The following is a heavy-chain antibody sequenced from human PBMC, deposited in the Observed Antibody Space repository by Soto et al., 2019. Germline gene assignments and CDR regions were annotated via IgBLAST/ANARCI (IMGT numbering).Heavy chain of an antibody. Sequence: QVQLVQSGAEVKKPGSSVKVSCNASGGTFSSYAISWWRQSPVQGLEWMGGIIPILGTANYAQKFQGRVTITADESPSTAYMELRSLRSEDTAVYYCARVIQGIAVAGTEGTGYYSYGMDVWGQRTTVTVSS. CDR3: ARVIQGIAVAGTEGTGYYSYGMDV. CDR2: IIPILGTA. D-gene: IGHD6-19*01. J-gene: IGHJ6*02. CDR1: GGTFSSYA. V-gene: IGHV1-69*01.